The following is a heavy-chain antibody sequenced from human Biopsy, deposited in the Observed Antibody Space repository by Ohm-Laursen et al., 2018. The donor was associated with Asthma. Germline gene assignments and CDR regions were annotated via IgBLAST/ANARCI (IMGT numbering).Heavy chain of an antibody. Sequence: VSVKVSCKASGYNFISFAIHWVRQAPGQRLEWMGGVNTGNGDTKYSQKFQGRVTITRDTSASTAYMELRSLRSEDTATYYCARTYYDFLTGQVKDVFGVWGQGTMVTVSS. J-gene: IGHJ3*01. CDR3: ARTYYDFLTGQVKDVFGV. CDR2: VNTGNGDT. V-gene: IGHV1-3*04. CDR1: GYNFISFA. D-gene: IGHD3-9*01.